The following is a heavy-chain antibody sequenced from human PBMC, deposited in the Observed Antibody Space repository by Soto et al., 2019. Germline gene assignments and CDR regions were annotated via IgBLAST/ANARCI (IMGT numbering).Heavy chain of an antibody. D-gene: IGHD3-3*01. CDR3: AREYDLWIPFCFDY. CDR2: INAGTGTT. V-gene: IGHV1-3*01. J-gene: IGHJ4*02. Sequence: QVRLVQSGAEVKNPGASVKVSCKASGFTFTDYGIQWVRQVPGQSLEWMGWINAGTGTTKYSQKFQGRVAFSRDTSANVAYLEVRGLRSEDTAVYYCAREYDLWIPFCFDYWGQGTLVTVSS. CDR1: GFTFTDYG.